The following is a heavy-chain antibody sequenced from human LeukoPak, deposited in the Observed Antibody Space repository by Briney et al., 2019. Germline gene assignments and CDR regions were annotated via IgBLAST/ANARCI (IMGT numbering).Heavy chain of an antibody. CDR3: ARDGKRYDFWSGHTLGP. D-gene: IGHD3-3*01. J-gene: IGHJ5*02. V-gene: IGHV4-34*01. Sequence: SETLSLTCAVYGGSFSGYYWSWIRQPPGKGLEWIGEINHSGSTNYNPSPKSRVTISVDTSKNQFSLKLSSVTAADTAVYYCARDGKRYDFWSGHTLGPWGQGTLVTVSS. CDR1: GGSFSGYY. CDR2: INHSGST.